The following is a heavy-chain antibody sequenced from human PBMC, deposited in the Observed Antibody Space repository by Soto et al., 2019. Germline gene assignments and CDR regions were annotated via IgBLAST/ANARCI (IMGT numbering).Heavy chain of an antibody. D-gene: IGHD3-16*01. CDR3: ARAPGGVFDY. CDR1: GGSISSYY. CDR2: IYYSGST. V-gene: IGHV4-59*01. Sequence: SETMSLTCTVSGGSISSYYWSWIRQPPGKGLEWIGYIYYSGSTNYNPSLKSRVTISVDTSKYQFSLKLSSVTAADTAVYYCARAPGGVFDYWGQGTLVTVSS. J-gene: IGHJ4*02.